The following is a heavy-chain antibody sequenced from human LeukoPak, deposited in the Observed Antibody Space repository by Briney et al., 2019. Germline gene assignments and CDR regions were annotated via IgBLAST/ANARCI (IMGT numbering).Heavy chain of an antibody. CDR2: ICYSGST. CDR3: ARIPLYSSGWFGGDGIDDY. V-gene: IGHV4-39*07. J-gene: IGHJ4*02. Sequence: SETLSLTCTVSGGSISSSSYYWGWIRQPPGKGLEWIGSICYSGSTYYNPSLKSRVTISVDTSKNQFSLKLSSVTAADTAVYYCARIPLYSSGWFGGDGIDDYWGQGTLVTVSS. D-gene: IGHD6-19*01. CDR1: GGSISSSSYY.